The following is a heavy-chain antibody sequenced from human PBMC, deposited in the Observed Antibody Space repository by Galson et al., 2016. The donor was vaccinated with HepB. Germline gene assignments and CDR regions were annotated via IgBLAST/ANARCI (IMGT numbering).Heavy chain of an antibody. Sequence: SLRLSCAASGFTVGNNYMIWVRQAPGKGLEWVSLIYSGGRTSYADSVKGRFTISSDNSKSTMYLQMNGLRAEDTGVYYCARDFDISGDYWGQGTLVTVSS. CDR2: IYSGGRT. CDR3: ARDFDISGDY. J-gene: IGHJ4*02. V-gene: IGHV3-66*01. CDR1: GFTVGNNY. D-gene: IGHD1-26*01.